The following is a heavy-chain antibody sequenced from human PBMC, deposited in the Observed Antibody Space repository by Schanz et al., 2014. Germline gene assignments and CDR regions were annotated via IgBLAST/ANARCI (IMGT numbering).Heavy chain of an antibody. CDR2: ISSDGTNK. D-gene: IGHD6-6*01. CDR3: ARLATSKSRLGDAVDI. J-gene: IGHJ3*02. CDR1: GFTFSNFG. Sequence: QVQLVESGGGVVQPGRSLRLSCAASGFTFSNFGLHWVRQAPGKGLNWVAVISSDGTNKYYADSVQGRFTLSKDFSKDTLYLQLTSLSPEDTAVYYCARLATSKSRLGDAVDIWGQGTMVTVAS. V-gene: IGHV3-30*03.